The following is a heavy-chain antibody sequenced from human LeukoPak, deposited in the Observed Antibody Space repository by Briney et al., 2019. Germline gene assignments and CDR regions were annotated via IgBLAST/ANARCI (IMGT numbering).Heavy chain of an antibody. Sequence: PGGSLRLSCAASGFTFSSYEMNWVRQAPGKGLEWVSYISSSGSTIYYADSVKGRFTISRDNAKNTLYLQMNSLRAEDTAAYYCARDNTDYMDVWGKGTTVTVSS. V-gene: IGHV3-48*03. J-gene: IGHJ6*03. CDR1: GFTFSSYE. CDR2: ISSSGSTI. CDR3: ARDNTDYMDV.